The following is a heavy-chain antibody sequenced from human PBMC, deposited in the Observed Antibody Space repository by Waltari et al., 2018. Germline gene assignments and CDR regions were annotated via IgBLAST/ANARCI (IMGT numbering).Heavy chain of an antibody. CDR2: IYHSGDP. CDR3: ARVLDRYYGMDV. CDR1: VGSISSGGYS. D-gene: IGHD2-15*01. Sequence: QLQLQESGSGLVKPSQTLSLTCAVSVGSISSGGYSWSWIRQPPGKGLEWIGYIYHSGDPFDNPSLKGSVTISEERFQNQFSLKLGAGAAADTAVYYCARVLDRYYGMDVLGQGTTVTVSS. J-gene: IGHJ6*02. V-gene: IGHV4-30-2*01.